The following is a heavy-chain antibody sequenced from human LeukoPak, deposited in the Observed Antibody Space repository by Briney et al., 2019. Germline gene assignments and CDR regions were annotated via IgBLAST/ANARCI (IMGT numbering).Heavy chain of an antibody. CDR3: ARGRGLHDFWSGSYYYMDV. D-gene: IGHD3-3*01. V-gene: IGHV4-31*03. CDR2: IYYSGST. Sequence: SQTLSLTCTVSGGSISSGGYYWSWIRQHPGKGLEWIGYIYYSGSTYYNPSLKSRVTISVDTSKNQFSLKLSSVTAADTAVYYCARGRGLHDFWSGSYYYMDVWGKGTTVTVSS. J-gene: IGHJ6*03. CDR1: GGSISSGGYY.